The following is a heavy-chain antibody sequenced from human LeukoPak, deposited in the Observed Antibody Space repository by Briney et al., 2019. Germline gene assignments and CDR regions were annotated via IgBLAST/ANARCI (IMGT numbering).Heavy chain of an antibody. CDR2: INHSGST. V-gene: IGHV4-34*01. CDR3: ARVASTMVRGVIIPTPPFDY. CDR1: GFTLSAYA. J-gene: IGHJ4*02. Sequence: GSLRLSCAASGFTLSAYAMHWVRQPPGKGLEWIGEINHSGSTNYNPSLKSRVTISVDTSKNQFSLKLSSVTAADTAVYYCARVASTMVRGVIIPTPPFDYWGQGTLVTVS. D-gene: IGHD3-10*01.